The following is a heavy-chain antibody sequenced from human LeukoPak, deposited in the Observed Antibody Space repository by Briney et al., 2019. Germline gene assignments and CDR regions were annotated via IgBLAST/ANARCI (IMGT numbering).Heavy chain of an antibody. J-gene: IGHJ2*01. V-gene: IGHV4-59*01. CDR3: ARVYYSNSYDYWYFDL. CDR2: IYYCGST. Sequence: PSETLSLTCTVSGGSIRSYYWSWIRQPPGKGLEWIAYIYYCGSTNYNPSLKSRVTISVDTSKNQFSLKLSSVTAADTAVYYCARVYYSNSYDYWYFDLWGRGTLVTVSS. CDR1: GGSIRSYY. D-gene: IGHD6-13*01.